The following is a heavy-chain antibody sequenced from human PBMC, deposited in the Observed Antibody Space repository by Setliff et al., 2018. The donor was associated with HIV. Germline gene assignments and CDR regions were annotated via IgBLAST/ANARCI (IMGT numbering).Heavy chain of an antibody. Sequence: ASVRVSCEASGYTFTSYYIHWVRQAPGQGLEWMGVIHPSGGSTSSAQSFQDRVTMTRYTSTSTVYMELSSLRYEDTAVYYCARVRYCSGGSCYGGEYWFDTWGQGTLVTVSS. D-gene: IGHD2-15*01. J-gene: IGHJ5*02. CDR3: ARVRYCSGGSCYGGEYWFDT. CDR2: IHPSGGST. CDR1: GYTFTSYY. V-gene: IGHV1-46*01.